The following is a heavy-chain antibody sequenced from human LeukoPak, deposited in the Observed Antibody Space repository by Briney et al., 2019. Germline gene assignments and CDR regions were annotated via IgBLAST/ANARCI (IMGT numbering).Heavy chain of an antibody. CDR2: ISGSGGST. V-gene: IGHV3-23*01. J-gene: IGHJ4*02. CDR3: ASSYYDSGGYYFSYYFDY. D-gene: IGHD3-22*01. Sequence: GGSLRLSCAASGFTFSSYAMTWVRQAPGKGLEWVSVISGSGGSTYYADSVKGRFTISRDNSKNTLYPQMNSLRAEDTAVYYCASSYYDSGGYYFSYYFDYWGQGTLVTVSS. CDR1: GFTFSSYA.